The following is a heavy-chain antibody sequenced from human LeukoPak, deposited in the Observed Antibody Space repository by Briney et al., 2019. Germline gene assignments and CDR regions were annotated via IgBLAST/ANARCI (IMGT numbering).Heavy chain of an antibody. D-gene: IGHD7-27*01. Sequence: PGGSLRLSCVASGFTVSSNYMSWVRQAPGKGPECVSVIYPGGTTYYADSVKGRFTISRDDSKNTLYLQMHSLRAEDTAVYYCAKDGGLWVSAHWGDSWGRGTLVTVSS. V-gene: IGHV3-53*01. CDR3: AKDGGLWVSAHWGDS. CDR2: IYPGGTT. J-gene: IGHJ4*02. CDR1: GFTVSSNY.